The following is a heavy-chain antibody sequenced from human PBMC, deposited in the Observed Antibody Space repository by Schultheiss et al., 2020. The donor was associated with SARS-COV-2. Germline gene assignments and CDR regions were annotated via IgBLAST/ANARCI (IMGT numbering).Heavy chain of an antibody. J-gene: IGHJ2*01. CDR3: ARGGIGNYSLESDWYFDL. CDR2: IYTSGST. Sequence: SQTLSLTCTVSGGSISSYYWSWIRQPPGKGLEWIGRIYTSGSTNYNPSLKSRVTMSVDTSKNQFSLKLSSVTAADTAVYYCARGGIGNYSLESDWYFDLWGRGTLVTVSS. CDR1: GGSISSYY. V-gene: IGHV4-4*07. D-gene: IGHD4-11*01.